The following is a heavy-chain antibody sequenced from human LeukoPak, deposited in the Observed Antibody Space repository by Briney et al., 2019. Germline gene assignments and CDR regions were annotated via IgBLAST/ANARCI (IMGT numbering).Heavy chain of an antibody. J-gene: IGHJ5*02. Sequence: GASVKVSCKASGYTFTNYKIDWVRQAPGQGLEWMGWMNPNSGNTGCTQKFQGRVTMTRDTSISTAYLELSSLTYEDTAVYYCVRVYDDSSGQGGNWFDPWGQGTLVTVSS. V-gene: IGHV1-8*01. CDR1: GYTFTNYK. D-gene: IGHD3-22*01. CDR3: VRVYDDSSGQGGNWFDP. CDR2: MNPNSGNT.